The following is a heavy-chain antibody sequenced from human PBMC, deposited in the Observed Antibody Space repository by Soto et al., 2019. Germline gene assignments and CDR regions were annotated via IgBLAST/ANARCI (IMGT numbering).Heavy chain of an antibody. Sequence: GASVKVSCKASGGTFSSYAISWVRQAPGQGLEWMGGIIPIFGTANYAQKFQGRVTITADESTSTAYMELSSLRSADTAVYYCAADCSSTSCYRPYDYWGQGTLVTVSS. CDR1: GGTFSSYA. CDR3: AADCSSTSCYRPYDY. J-gene: IGHJ4*02. V-gene: IGHV1-69*13. CDR2: IIPIFGTA. D-gene: IGHD2-2*01.